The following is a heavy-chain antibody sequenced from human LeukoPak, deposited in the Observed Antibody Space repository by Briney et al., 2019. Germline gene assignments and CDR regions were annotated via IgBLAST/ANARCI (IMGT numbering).Heavy chain of an antibody. CDR1: GYTFTGYY. J-gene: IGHJ4*02. CDR2: INPNSGGT. Sequence: ASVKVSCKASGYTFTGYYMHWVRQAPGQGLEWMGWINPNSGGTNYAQKFQGRVTMTRDTSIGTAYMELSRLRSDDTAVYYCARGSFPGGWYYFDYWGQGTLVTVSS. D-gene: IGHD6-19*01. CDR3: ARGSFPGGWYYFDY. V-gene: IGHV1-2*02.